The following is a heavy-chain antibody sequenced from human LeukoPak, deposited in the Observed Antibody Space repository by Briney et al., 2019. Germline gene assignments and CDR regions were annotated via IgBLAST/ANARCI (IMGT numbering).Heavy chain of an antibody. V-gene: IGHV4-59*08. Sequence: SETLSLTCTFSGGSISNSHWSWIRQPPGKGLEWIGYMYYSGSTNYNPSLKSRVTISVDTSKNQLSLRLSSVTAADTALYYCASQVATGYFDFWGQGTLVTVSS. J-gene: IGHJ4*02. CDR2: MYYSGST. CDR3: ASQVATGYFDF. CDR1: GGSISNSH.